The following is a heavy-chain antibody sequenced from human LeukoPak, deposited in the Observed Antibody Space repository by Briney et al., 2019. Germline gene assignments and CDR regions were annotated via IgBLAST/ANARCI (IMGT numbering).Heavy chain of an antibody. CDR1: SGSISSYY. D-gene: IGHD3-10*01. CDR2: IYYSGST. V-gene: IGHV4-59*01. J-gene: IGHJ2*01. Sequence: SETLSLTCTVSSGSISSYYWSWIRQPPGKGLEWIGYIYYSGSTNYNPSLKSRVTISVDTSKNQFSLKLSSVTAADTAVYYCARSYYYGSGSYYNPYWYFDLWGRGTLVTVSS. CDR3: ARSYYYGSGSYYNPYWYFDL.